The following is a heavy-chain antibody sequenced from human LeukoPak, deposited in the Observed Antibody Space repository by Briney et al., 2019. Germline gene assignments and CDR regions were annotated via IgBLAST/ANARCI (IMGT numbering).Heavy chain of an antibody. D-gene: IGHD3-10*01. Sequence: ASVKVSCKASGYTFTGYYMHWVRQAPGQGLGWMGWINPNSGGTNYAQKFQGRVTMTRDTSISTAYMELSRLRSDDTAVYYCARDYYGSGSYSPIDPWGQGTLVTVSS. CDR3: ARDYYGSGSYSPIDP. J-gene: IGHJ5*02. CDR1: GYTFTGYY. V-gene: IGHV1-2*02. CDR2: INPNSGGT.